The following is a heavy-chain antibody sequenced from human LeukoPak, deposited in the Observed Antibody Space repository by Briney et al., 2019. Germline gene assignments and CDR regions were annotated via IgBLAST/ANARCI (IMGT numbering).Heavy chain of an antibody. CDR1: GFIFSNYW. D-gene: IGHD3-16*01. J-gene: IGHJ4*02. Sequence: PGGSLRLSCEVSGFIFSNYWMHWLRHAPGKGRVWVARTNLHGTAVDYADSVKGRFIISRDNAKNTLFLQINSLRVEDTAVYYCASAYTYVRLGDHWGQGTLVTVSS. CDR2: TNLHGTAV. V-gene: IGHV3-74*01. CDR3: ASAYTYVRLGDH.